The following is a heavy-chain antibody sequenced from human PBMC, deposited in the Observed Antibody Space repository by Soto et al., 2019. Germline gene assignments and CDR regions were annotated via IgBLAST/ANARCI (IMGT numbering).Heavy chain of an antibody. CDR3: ARDRGGVASNWFDP. CDR2: IHYSGST. V-gene: IGHV4-59*01. D-gene: IGHD3-10*01. Sequence: QVQLQESGPGLVKPSETLSLTCTVSGGSISSYYWSWIRQPPGKGLEWIGYIHYSGSTKYNPSLKSRVTISVDTSKNQFSPKLSSVTAADTAVYYCARDRGGVASNWFDPWGQGTLVTVSS. CDR1: GGSISSYY. J-gene: IGHJ5*02.